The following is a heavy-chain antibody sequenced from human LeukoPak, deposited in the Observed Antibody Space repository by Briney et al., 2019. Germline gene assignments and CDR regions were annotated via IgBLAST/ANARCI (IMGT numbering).Heavy chain of an antibody. Sequence: SEILSLTCAVYGGSFSGYYWSWIRQPPGKGLEWIGEINHSGSTNYNPSLKSRVTISVDTSKNQFSLKLSSVTAADTAVYYCARGGDYPGGWGQGTLVTVSS. V-gene: IGHV4-34*01. CDR3: ARGGDYPGG. CDR1: GGSFSGYY. D-gene: IGHD4-17*01. CDR2: INHSGST. J-gene: IGHJ4*02.